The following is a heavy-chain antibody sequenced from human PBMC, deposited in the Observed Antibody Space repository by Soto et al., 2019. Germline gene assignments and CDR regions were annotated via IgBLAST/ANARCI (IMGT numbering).Heavy chain of an antibody. CDR2: IWYDGSNK. J-gene: IGHJ4*02. CDR1: GFTFSSYG. Sequence: QVQLVESGGGVVQPGRSLRLSCAASGFTFSSYGMHWVRQAPGKGLEWVAVIWYDGSNKYYADSVKGRFTISRDNSKNTLYLQMNSLRAEDTAVYYCARERVGRGGWYVRGDYWGQGTLVTVSS. CDR3: ARERVGRGGWYVRGDY. D-gene: IGHD6-19*01. V-gene: IGHV3-33*01.